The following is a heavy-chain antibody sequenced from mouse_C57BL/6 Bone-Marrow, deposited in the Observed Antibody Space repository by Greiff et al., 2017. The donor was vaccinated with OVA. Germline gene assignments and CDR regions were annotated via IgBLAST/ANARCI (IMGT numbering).Heavy chain of an antibody. CDR2: INPSSGYT. V-gene: IGHV1-4*01. CDR1: GYTFTSYT. J-gene: IGHJ3*01. Sequence: QVQLKESGAELARPGASVKMSCKASGYTFTSYTMHWVKQRPGQGLEWIGYINPSSGYTKYNQKFKDKATLTADKSSSTAYMQLSSLTSEDSAVYYCARERQHRLPPWFAYWGQETLVTVSA. D-gene: IGHD3-2*02. CDR3: ARERQHRLPPWFAY.